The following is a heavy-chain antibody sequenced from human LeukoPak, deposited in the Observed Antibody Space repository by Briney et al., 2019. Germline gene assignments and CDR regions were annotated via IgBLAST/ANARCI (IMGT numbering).Heavy chain of an antibody. J-gene: IGHJ4*02. D-gene: IGHD3-10*01. V-gene: IGHV3-23*01. Sequence: GGSLRLSCAASEFTFSNHAMTWVRQAPGKGLEWVSSISISGDRTYYADSVKGRFTISRDNAKNSLYLQMNSLRAEDTAVYYCARAHYGSGSYSFGYWGQGTLVTVSS. CDR1: EFTFSNHA. CDR2: ISISGDRT. CDR3: ARAHYGSGSYSFGY.